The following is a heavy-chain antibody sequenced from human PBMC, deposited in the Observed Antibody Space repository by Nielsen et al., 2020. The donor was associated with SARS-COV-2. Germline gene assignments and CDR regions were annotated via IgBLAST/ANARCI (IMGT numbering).Heavy chain of an antibody. J-gene: IGHJ6*02. V-gene: IGHV1-2*02. Sequence: ASVKVSCKASGYTFTGYYMHCVRQAPGQGLEWMGRINPNSGGTNYAQKFQGRVTMTTDTSISTAYMELTSLRSEDTAVYYCARERGPYEYGLDVWGQGTTVTVSS. D-gene: IGHD3-22*01. CDR3: ARERGPYEYGLDV. CDR1: GYTFTGYY. CDR2: INPNSGGT.